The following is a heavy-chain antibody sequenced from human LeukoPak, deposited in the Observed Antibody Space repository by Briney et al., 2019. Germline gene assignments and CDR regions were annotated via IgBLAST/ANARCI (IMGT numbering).Heavy chain of an antibody. CDR1: GGSISSYY. V-gene: IGHV4-59*01. CDR2: IYYSGST. J-gene: IGHJ5*02. D-gene: IGHD6-13*01. CDR3: ARDPAAAGTWFDP. Sequence: KASETLSLTCTVSGGSISSYYWSWIRQPPGKGLEWVGYIYYSGSTNYNPSLKSRVTISVDTSKNQFSRKLSSVTAADTAVYYCARDPAAAGTWFDPWGQGTLVTVSS.